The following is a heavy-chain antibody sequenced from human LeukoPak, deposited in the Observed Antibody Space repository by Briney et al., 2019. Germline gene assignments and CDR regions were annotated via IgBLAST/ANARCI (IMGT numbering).Heavy chain of an antibody. CDR2: IYYSGST. V-gene: IGHV4-31*03. D-gene: IGHD3-3*01. CDR3: ARQSASYYDFWSGYFLPPDWNDVDY. Sequence: SETLSLTCTVSGGSISSGGYYWSWIRQHPGKGLEWIGYIYYSGSTYYNPSLKSRVTISVDTSKNQFSLKLSSVTAADTAVYYCARQSASYYDFWSGYFLPPDWNDVDYWGQGTLVTVSS. CDR1: GGSISSGGYY. J-gene: IGHJ4*02.